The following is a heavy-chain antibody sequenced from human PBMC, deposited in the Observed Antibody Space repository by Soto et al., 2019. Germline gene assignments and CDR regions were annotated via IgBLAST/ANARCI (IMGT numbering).Heavy chain of an antibody. J-gene: IGHJ6*02. CDR1: GFTFSNYW. D-gene: IGHD6-13*01. V-gene: IGHV3-74*01. CDR2: VNNDGTDT. Sequence: EVQLVESGGGLVQPGGSLRLSCAASGFTFSNYWMYWVRQAPGKGLVWVSGVNNDGTDTSHADSVKGRFTISRDNAENTLYLQMNSLRAEDTAVYYCARGGLQHALDVWDQGSTVTVSS. CDR3: ARGGLQHALDV.